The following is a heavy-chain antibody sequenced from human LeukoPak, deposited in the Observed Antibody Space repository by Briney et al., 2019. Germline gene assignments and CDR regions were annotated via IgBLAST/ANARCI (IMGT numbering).Heavy chain of an antibody. Sequence: SETLSLTCTVSGGSISSSSYYWGWIRQPPGKGLEWIGSIYYSGSTYYNPSLKSRVTISVDTSKNQFSLKLTSVTAADTAVYYCARGAKNYDSSGYYSVGIDYWGQGTLVTVSS. CDR2: IYYSGST. CDR1: GGSISSSSYY. J-gene: IGHJ4*02. D-gene: IGHD3-22*01. V-gene: IGHV4-39*07. CDR3: ARGAKNYDSSGYYSVGIDY.